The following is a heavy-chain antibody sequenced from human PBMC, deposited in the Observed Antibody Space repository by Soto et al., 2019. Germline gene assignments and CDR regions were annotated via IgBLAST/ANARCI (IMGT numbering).Heavy chain of an antibody. CDR1: GFTFSNYA. Sequence: PGGSLRLSCAASGFTFSNYAIHWVRQAPGKGLDWVAVISYDGSNKYYADSVKGRFTISRDNSKNTLYLQMNSLRAEDTAVYYCARVTALYCISTSCYDGDHPQPDVNWFDPWGQGTLVTVSS. CDR2: ISYDGSNK. D-gene: IGHD2-2*01. J-gene: IGHJ5*02. CDR3: ARVTALYCISTSCYDGDHPQPDVNWFDP. V-gene: IGHV3-30*14.